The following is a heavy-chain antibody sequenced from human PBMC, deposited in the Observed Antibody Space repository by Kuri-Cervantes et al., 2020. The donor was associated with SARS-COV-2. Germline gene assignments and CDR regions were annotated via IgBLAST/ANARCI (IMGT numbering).Heavy chain of an antibody. J-gene: IGHJ4*02. Sequence: SQTLSLTCAVYGGSFSGYYWSWIRQPPGKGLEWIGSIYHSGSTYYNPSLKSRVTISVDTSKNQFSLKLSSVTAADTAVYYCTSVGPGSVHWGQGTLVTVSS. V-gene: IGHV4-34*01. CDR3: TSVGPGSVH. CDR2: IYHSGST. D-gene: IGHD1-26*01. CDR1: GGSFSGYY.